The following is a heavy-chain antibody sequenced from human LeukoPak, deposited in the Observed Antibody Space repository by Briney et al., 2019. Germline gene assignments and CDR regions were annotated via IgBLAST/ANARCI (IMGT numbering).Heavy chain of an antibody. J-gene: IGHJ4*02. D-gene: IGHD2/OR15-2a*01. Sequence: PGGSLRLSCAASGCTFSSYSMNWVRQAPGKGLEWVSSISSSSSYIYYADSVKGRFTISRDNAKNSLYLQMNSLRAEDTAVYYCARVGYWFYGQEYFDYWGQGTLVTVSS. CDR1: GCTFSSYS. V-gene: IGHV3-21*01. CDR2: ISSSSSYI. CDR3: ARVGYWFYGQEYFDY.